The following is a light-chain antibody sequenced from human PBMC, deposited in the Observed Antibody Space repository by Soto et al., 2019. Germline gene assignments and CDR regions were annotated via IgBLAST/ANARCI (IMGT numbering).Light chain of an antibody. CDR3: QPRGSLFS. Sequence: EIVLTQSPATLSLSPGKRATLSCRASQSVGTYLAWYQQRPGQAPRLLIYDAFHRATGIPARFSGSGAGTDFTLTINSLEPEDFAIYYCQPRGSLFSFGPGTKVDFK. J-gene: IGKJ3*01. CDR2: DAF. CDR1: QSVGTY. V-gene: IGKV3-11*01.